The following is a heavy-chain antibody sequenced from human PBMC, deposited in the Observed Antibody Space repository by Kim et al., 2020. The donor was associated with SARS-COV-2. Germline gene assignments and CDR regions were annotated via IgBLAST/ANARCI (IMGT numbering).Heavy chain of an antibody. CDR1: GYTFTSYD. Sequence: ASVKVSCKASGYTFTSYDINWVRQATGQGLEWMGWMNPNRGNTGYAQKFQGRVTMTGNTSIGTAYMELSGLGSEDTAVYYCARGASGSGSYYNPWGQGTLVTVSS. J-gene: IGHJ5*02. V-gene: IGHV1-8*01. D-gene: IGHD3-10*01. CDR2: MNPNRGNT. CDR3: ARGASGSGSYYNP.